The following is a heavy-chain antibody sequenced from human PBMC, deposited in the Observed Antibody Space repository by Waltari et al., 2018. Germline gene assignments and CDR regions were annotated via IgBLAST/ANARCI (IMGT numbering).Heavy chain of an antibody. CDR3: GTLEAVAS. J-gene: IGHJ5*02. CDR1: GFDFSPYW. V-gene: IGHV3-74*03. Sequence: EVQVVESGGDLVQPGGSLRLSCTASGFDFSPYWMHWVRQVPGKGLVWVSGVDGDGCSATYADPVGGRFTISRDNARSTVHLQMSSRIAEDTAVYYCGTLEAVASWGQGTLVTVSS. CDR2: VDGDGCSA.